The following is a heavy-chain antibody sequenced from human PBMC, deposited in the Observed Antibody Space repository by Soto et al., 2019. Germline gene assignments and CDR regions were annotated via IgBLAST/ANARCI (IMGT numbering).Heavy chain of an antibody. CDR1: GFTFSSYA. Sequence: PGGSLRLSCAASGFTFSSYAMNWVRQAPGKGLEWVSAISGSGGTTYYADSVKGRFTISRDNSKNTLYLQMNSLRAEDTAVYYCAKDRGASGGYYPIDYWGQGTLVTVSS. D-gene: IGHD1-26*01. CDR2: ISGSGGTT. V-gene: IGHV3-23*01. J-gene: IGHJ4*02. CDR3: AKDRGASGGYYPIDY.